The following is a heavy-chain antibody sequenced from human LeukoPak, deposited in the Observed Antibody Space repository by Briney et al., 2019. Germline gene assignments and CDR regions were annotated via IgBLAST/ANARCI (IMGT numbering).Heavy chain of an antibody. J-gene: IGHJ4*02. D-gene: IGHD6-25*01. CDR1: GGTFSSYA. CDR3: ASRPIVRLPEY. CDR2: IIPILGIA. V-gene: IGHV1-69*04. Sequence: EASVKVSCKASGGTFSSYAISWVRQAPGQGLEWMGRIIPILGIANYAQKFQGRVTITADKSTSTAYMELSSLRSEDTAVYYCASRPIVRLPEYWGQGTLVTVSS.